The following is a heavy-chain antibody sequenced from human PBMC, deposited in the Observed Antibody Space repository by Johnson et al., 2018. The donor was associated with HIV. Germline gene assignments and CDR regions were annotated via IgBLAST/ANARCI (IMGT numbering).Heavy chain of an antibody. CDR2: ISYDGSHK. J-gene: IGHJ3*02. CDR3: AKPRIQLWLGDAFDI. Sequence: QVQLVESGGGVVQPGRSLRLSCAASGFTFSSYGMHWVRQAPGKGLEWVAVISYDGSHKYSVDSVKGRFTISRDNSKNTLSLQMNSLRTEDTAVYYCAKPRIQLWLGDAFDIWGQGTMVTVSS. D-gene: IGHD5-18*01. V-gene: IGHV3-30*18. CDR1: GFTFSSYG.